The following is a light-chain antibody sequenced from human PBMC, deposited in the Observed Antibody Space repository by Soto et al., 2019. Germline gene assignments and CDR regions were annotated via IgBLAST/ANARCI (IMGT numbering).Light chain of an antibody. V-gene: IGKV2-28*01. CDR3: MQALQTPLT. J-gene: IGKJ1*01. CDR2: LVS. Sequence: DIVMTQSPLSLPVTPGEPASISCRSSQSLLHSNGYNYLDWYLQKPGQSPQLLIYLVSYRASGVPDRFSGSGSGTDFTLKISRVEADDVGVYYCMQALQTPLTFGQGTKVEIK. CDR1: QSLLHSNGYNY.